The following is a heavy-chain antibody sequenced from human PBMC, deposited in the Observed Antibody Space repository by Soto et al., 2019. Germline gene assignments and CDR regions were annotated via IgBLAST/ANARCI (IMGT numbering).Heavy chain of an antibody. J-gene: IGHJ1*01. V-gene: IGHV4-34*01. D-gene: IGHD2-15*01. CDR2: INHSGST. CDR1: GGSFSGYY. Sequence: PSETLSLTCAVYGGSFSGYYWSWIRQPPGKGLEWIGEINHSGSTNYNPSLKSRVTISVDTSKNQFSLKLSSVTAADTAVYYCARGQYCSGGSCYVYFQHWGQGTLVTVSS. CDR3: ARGQYCSGGSCYVYFQH.